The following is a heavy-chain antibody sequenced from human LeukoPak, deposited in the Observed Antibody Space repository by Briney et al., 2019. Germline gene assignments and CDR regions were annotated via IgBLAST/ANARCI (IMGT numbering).Heavy chain of an antibody. CDR1: GFTFSSYA. CDR2: ISGSGGST. D-gene: IGHD3-16*02. Sequence: SGGSLRLSCAASGFTFSSYAMSWVRQAPGKGLEWVSAISGSGGSTYYADCVKSRCTISRDHSKNTLYLQMNSLRAEDTAVYYCAGWQHYYDYVWGSYLELWGQGPLVTVSS. CDR3: AGWQHYYDYVWGSYLEL. J-gene: IGHJ5*02. V-gene: IGHV3-23*01.